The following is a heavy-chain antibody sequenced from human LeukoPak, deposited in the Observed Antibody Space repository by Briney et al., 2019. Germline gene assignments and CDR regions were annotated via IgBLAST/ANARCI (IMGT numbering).Heavy chain of an antibody. J-gene: IGHJ4*02. D-gene: IGHD5-24*01. CDR2: MNPNSGNT. CDR3: ARARDGYNGLLGY. CDR1: GYTFTSYD. V-gene: IGHV1-8*01. Sequence: ASVKVSCKASGYTFTSYDINWVRQATGQGLEWMGWMNPNSGNTGYAQKFQGRVTMTRNTSISTASMELSSLRSEDTAVYYCARARDGYNGLLGYWGQGTLVTVSS.